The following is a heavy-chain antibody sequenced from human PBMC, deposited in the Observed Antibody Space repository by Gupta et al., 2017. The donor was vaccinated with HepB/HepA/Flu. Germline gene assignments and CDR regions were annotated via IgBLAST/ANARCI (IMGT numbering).Heavy chain of an antibody. D-gene: IGHD3-10*01. Sequence: EVQLVESGGGLVQPGRSLRLSCAASGFNFDVYAMHWVRQAPGKGLEWVSGISWNSGRVGYADSVRGRFTISRDNAKNSLYLQMNSLRADDTALYYCAKATTMGDVSYDSGMDVWGQGTTVTVSS. V-gene: IGHV3-9*01. J-gene: IGHJ6*02. CDR3: AKATTMGDVSYDSGMDV. CDR2: ISWNSGRV. CDR1: GFNFDVYA.